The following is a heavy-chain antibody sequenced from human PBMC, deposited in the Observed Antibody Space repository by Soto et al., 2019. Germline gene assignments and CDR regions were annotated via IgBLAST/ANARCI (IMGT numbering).Heavy chain of an antibody. CDR2: ISAYNGNT. D-gene: IGHD3-22*01. J-gene: IGHJ4*02. CDR3: ARVPSHHSSGPNDY. V-gene: IGHV1-18*04. CDR1: GYTFTSYG. Sequence: ASVKVSCKASGYTFTSYGISWGRQAPGQGLEWMGWISAYNGNTNYAQKLQGRVTMTTDTSTSTAYMELRSLRSDDTAVYYCARVPSHHSSGPNDYWGQGTLVTSPQ.